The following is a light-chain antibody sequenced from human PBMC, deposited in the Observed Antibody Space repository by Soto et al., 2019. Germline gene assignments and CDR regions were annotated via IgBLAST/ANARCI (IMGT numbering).Light chain of an antibody. J-gene: IGKJ1*01. CDR2: DAS. Sequence: EIVLTQSPGTLSLSPGERAPLSCRASQSVRGTSLAWYQQKPGQAPRLLIYDASSRVPGIPDRFSGSGSGTDFTLTISRLEPEDFAVYYCQQYGSLPWTFGQGTKVDI. CDR1: QSVRGTS. V-gene: IGKV3-20*01. CDR3: QQYGSLPWT.